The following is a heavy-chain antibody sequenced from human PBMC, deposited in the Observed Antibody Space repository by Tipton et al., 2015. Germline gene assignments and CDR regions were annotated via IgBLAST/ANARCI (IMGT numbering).Heavy chain of an antibody. CDR1: GFTFSSYW. J-gene: IGHJ5*02. Sequence: ALRLSCAASGFTFSSYWMSWVRQPPGKRLEWVSLINVNGATYYADSVKGRFTISKDTSKKSLYLQMDSLRAEDSALYYCATVLGTFFPAWGQGCMVTVSS. CDR3: ATVLGTFFPA. CDR2: INVNGAT. D-gene: IGHD3-16*01. V-gene: IGHV3-23*01.